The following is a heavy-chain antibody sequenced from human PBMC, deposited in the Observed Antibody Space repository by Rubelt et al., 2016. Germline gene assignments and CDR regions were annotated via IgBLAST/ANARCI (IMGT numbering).Heavy chain of an antibody. V-gene: IGHV4-34*01. D-gene: IGHD2-2*01. Sequence: QVQLQQWGAGLLKPSETLSLTCAVYGGSFSGYYWSWIRQPPGKGLEWIGEINHSGSTNYNPSLKSRVTMSVDTSKNHFSLKLNSVTAADTAVYYCARSTGTSSFDPWGQGTLVTVSS. CDR3: ARSTGTSSFDP. CDR1: GGSFSGYY. J-gene: IGHJ5*02. CDR2: INHSGST.